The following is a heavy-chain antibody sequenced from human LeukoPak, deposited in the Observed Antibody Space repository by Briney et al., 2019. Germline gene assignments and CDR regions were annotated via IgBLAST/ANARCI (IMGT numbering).Heavy chain of an antibody. V-gene: IGHV3-23*01. CDR2: ISGSGDST. CDR1: GFSFSSCA. J-gene: IGHJ4*02. Sequence: GGSLRLSCAASGFSFSSCAMSWVRQAPGKGLEWVSGISGSGDSTDYADSVKGRFTISRDNSKNTLYLQMNSLRAEDTAVYYCARDGGRRRFDYWGQGTLVTVSS. D-gene: IGHD3-16*01. CDR3: ARDGGRRRFDY.